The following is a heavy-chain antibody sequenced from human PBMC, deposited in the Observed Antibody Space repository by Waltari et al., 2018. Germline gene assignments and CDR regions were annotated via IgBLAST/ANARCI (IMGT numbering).Heavy chain of an antibody. CDR2: IIPILGIA. D-gene: IGHD6-19*01. Sequence: QVQLVQSGAEVKKPGSSVKVSCKASGGTFSSYAISWVRQAPGQGLEWMGGIIPILGIANYAQKFQGRVTITADESTSTAYMELSSLRSEDTAVYYCVRDPPVAVAGLDAFDIWGQGTMVTVSS. V-gene: IGHV1-69*04. J-gene: IGHJ3*02. CDR3: VRDPPVAVAGLDAFDI. CDR1: GGTFSSYA.